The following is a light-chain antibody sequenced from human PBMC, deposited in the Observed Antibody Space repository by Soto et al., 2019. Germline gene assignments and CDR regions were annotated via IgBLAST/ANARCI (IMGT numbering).Light chain of an antibody. CDR3: QQYNQWPGT. Sequence: EIVLTQSPDTLSVSPGESATLSCRASQSIGSNLAWYQQKPGQSPRLLIYGASSRATGVPVRFSGSGSGVGFTLTIGGLQSEDCAVYHCQQYNQWPGTFGQGTKVDIK. CDR2: GAS. J-gene: IGKJ1*01. V-gene: IGKV3-15*01. CDR1: QSIGSN.